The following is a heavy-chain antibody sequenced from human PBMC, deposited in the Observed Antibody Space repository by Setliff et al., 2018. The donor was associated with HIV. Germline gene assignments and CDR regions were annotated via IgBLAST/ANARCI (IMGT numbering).Heavy chain of an antibody. J-gene: IGHJ6*02. CDR1: GGTLSNYV. CDR2: IIPMYNIP. Sequence: SVKVSCKTSGGTLSNYVITWVRQAPGQGLEWMGMIIPMYNIPAYAQKFQVRVTFTADESTSTAYMELSSLSSEDTAVYYCARGTNYYDSHSFPQYYYNAMDVWGQGTTVTVSS. D-gene: IGHD3-10*01. V-gene: IGHV1-69*13. CDR3: ARGTNYYDSHSFPQYYYNAMDV.